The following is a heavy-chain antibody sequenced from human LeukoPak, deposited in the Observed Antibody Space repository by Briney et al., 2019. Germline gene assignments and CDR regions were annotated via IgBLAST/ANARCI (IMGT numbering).Heavy chain of an antibody. CDR2: ISAYNGNT. J-gene: IGHJ4*02. D-gene: IGHD2-15*01. Sequence: VASVKVSCKASGYTFTSYGISWVRQAPGQGLEWMGWISAYNGNTNYAQKLQGRVTMITDTSTSTAYMELRSLRSDDTAVYYCARDFFHGHCGGLSCFLLDYWGQGSLVTVSS. CDR3: ARDFFHGHCGGLSCFLLDY. V-gene: IGHV1-18*01. CDR1: GYTFTSYG.